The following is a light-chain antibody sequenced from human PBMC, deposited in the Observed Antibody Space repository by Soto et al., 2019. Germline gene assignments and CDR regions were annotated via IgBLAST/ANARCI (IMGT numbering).Light chain of an antibody. J-gene: IGKJ1*01. CDR2: ATS. CDR1: QTVNSD. CDR3: QQYSDWPPWT. V-gene: IGKV3-15*01. Sequence: EIVMTQSPATLSVSPGETATLSCRASQTVNSDYLAWFQQRPGQAPRLLIFATSRRATGIPARFSGSGSGTDFTLTISSLQSEDFAVYFCQQYSDWPPWTFGQGTKVDIK.